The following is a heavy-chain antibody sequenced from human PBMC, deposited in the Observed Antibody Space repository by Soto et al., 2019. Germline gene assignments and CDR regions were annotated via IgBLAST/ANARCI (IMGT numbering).Heavy chain of an antibody. J-gene: IGHJ4*02. Sequence: GGSLRLSCSASGFTFSSYGMHGVRQAPGKGLEWVAVIWYDGSNKYYADSVKGRFTISRDNSKNTLYLQMNSLRAEDTAVYYCARGGYYDSSGYPNPTAFDYWGQGTLVTVSS. D-gene: IGHD3-22*01. V-gene: IGHV3-33*01. CDR2: IWYDGSNK. CDR3: ARGGYYDSSGYPNPTAFDY. CDR1: GFTFSSYG.